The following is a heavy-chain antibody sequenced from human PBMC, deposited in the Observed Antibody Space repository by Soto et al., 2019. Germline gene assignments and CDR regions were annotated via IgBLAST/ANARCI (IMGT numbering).Heavy chain of an antibody. D-gene: IGHD3-16*01. V-gene: IGHV1-69*13. Sequence: ASLKVSCKASGGTFSSYAISWVRQAPGQGLEWMGGIITIFGTANYAQKFQGRVTITADESTSTAHMELSSLRSEDTAVYYCARERTDGVQGYYYGMDVWGQGTTVTVSS. CDR2: IITIFGTA. J-gene: IGHJ6*02. CDR1: GGTFSSYA. CDR3: ARERTDGVQGYYYGMDV.